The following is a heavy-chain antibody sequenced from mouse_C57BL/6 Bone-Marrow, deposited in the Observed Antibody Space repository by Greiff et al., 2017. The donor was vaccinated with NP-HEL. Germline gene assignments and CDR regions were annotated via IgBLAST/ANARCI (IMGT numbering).Heavy chain of an antibody. J-gene: IGHJ2*01. CDR3: ARSHLGGPYYFDY. Sequence: QVQLQQPGTELVKPGASVKLSCKASGYTFTSYWMHWVKQRPGQGLEWIGNINPSNGGTNYNEKFKSKATLTVDKSSSTAYMQLSILTSEDYAVYYCARSHLGGPYYFDYWGQGTTLTVSS. CDR1: GYTFTSYW. V-gene: IGHV1-53*01. CDR2: INPSNGGT.